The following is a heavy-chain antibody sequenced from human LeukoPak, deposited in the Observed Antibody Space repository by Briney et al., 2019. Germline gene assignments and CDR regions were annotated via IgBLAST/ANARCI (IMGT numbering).Heavy chain of an antibody. CDR1: GFTFSSYA. J-gene: IGHJ4*02. CDR2: ISGTGSST. CDR3: AKGVDSGGTCYSSIDY. V-gene: IGHV3-23*01. Sequence: GGSLRLSCAASGFTFSSYAMGWVRQAPGKGLEWVSTISGTGSSTYYADSVKGRFTISRDNSKNTLYLQMNSLRADDTAVYFCAKGVDSGGTCYSSIDYWGQGTLVTVSP. D-gene: IGHD2-15*01.